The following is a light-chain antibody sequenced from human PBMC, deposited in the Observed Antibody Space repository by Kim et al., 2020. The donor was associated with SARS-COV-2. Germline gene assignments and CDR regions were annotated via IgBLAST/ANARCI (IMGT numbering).Light chain of an antibody. V-gene: IGLV3-19*01. Sequence: GQTVRKTCKGDSIRTKVARGYQQKPGQAPVLVIFAKTYRPSGIPDRFSGSSAGNTASLTNTETQAEDEADYYGNCRDISDHHVIFGGGTQLTVL. CDR1: SIRTKV. J-gene: IGLJ2*01. CDR3: NCRDISDHHVI. CDR2: AKT.